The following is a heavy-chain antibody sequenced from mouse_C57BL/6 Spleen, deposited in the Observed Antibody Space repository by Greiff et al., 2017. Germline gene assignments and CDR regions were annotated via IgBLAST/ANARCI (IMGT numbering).Heavy chain of an antibody. CDR2: ISAGGSYT. CDR1: GFTFSSYA. V-gene: IGHV5-4*03. Sequence: EVMLVESGGGLVKPGASLKLSCAASGFTFSSYAMSWVRQTPEKRLEWVATISAGGSYTYYPDNVKGRFTISRDNANNTLYLQMSHLKSEDKAMYYGGRGGVITTGDYWGQGTTLTVSS. D-gene: IGHD1-1*01. J-gene: IGHJ2*01. CDR3: GRGGVITTGDY.